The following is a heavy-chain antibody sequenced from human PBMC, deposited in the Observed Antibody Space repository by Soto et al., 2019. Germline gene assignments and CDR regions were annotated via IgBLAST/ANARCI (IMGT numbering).Heavy chain of an antibody. J-gene: IGHJ4*02. CDR3: WRRGSPAY. Sequence: EVQLLESGGGLVQPGGSLRLSCAASGFTFSSYAMSWVRQAPGKGLEWVSAISGSGGSTYYADSVKGRFTISRDNSKNSLYRKMTSLRAENTALYSCWRRGSPAYWGKGTRVTVSS. V-gene: IGHV3-23*01. CDR1: GFTFSSYA. CDR2: ISGSGGST. D-gene: IGHD1-26*01.